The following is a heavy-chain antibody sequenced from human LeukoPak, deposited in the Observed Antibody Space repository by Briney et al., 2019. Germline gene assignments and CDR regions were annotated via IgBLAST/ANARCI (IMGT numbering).Heavy chain of an antibody. V-gene: IGHV4-39*07. CDR3: ARGATTGRGLWFVP. J-gene: IGHJ5*02. CDR2: IYYSGST. Sequence: GSLRLSCAASGFTFSSYSMNWVRQAPGKGLEWIGSIYYSGSTYYNPSFKSRVTMSIDAPQTQFSLKLSSLTAADTAVYYCARGATTGRGLWFVPWGQGILVTVSS. D-gene: IGHD1-1*01. CDR1: GFTFSSYS.